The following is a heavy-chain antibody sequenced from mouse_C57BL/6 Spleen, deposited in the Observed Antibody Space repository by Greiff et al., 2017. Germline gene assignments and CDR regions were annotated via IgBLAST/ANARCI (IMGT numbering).Heavy chain of an antibody. D-gene: IGHD1-1*01. CDR3: AKGGYGSSYFDY. J-gene: IGHJ2*01. Sequence: QVQLQQPGAELVKPGASVKMSCKASGYTFHSYWITWVKQRTGQGLEWIGDIYPGSGRTKYNEKFKSKATMTVDTSYSPSYMQLSSLTSDDSAVYYCAKGGYGSSYFDYWGQGTTLTVSS. CDR2: IYPGSGRT. V-gene: IGHV1-55*01. CDR1: GYTFHSYW.